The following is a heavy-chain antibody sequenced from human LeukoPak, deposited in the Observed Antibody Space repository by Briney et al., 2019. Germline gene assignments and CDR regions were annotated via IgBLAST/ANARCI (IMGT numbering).Heavy chain of an antibody. J-gene: IGHJ4*02. V-gene: IGHV4-59*01. Sequence: PSETLSLTCTVSGGSISTNYWNWIRQAPGKGLEWIGYISNSGIIAYNPSLKSRVTISVDTSKSQFSLKLNSVTAADTAVYFCARSGGYSSSWSLWGQGTLVTVSS. CDR1: GGSISTNY. CDR2: ISNSGII. D-gene: IGHD6-13*01. CDR3: ARSGGYSSSWSL.